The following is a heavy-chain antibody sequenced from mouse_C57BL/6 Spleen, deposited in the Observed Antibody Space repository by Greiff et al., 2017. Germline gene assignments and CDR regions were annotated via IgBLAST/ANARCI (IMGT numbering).Heavy chain of an antibody. J-gene: IGHJ4*01. CDR1: GYTFTSYW. D-gene: IGHD1-1*01. CDR3: AKRWGFITTVITYYYAMGY. V-gene: IGHV1-55*01. Sequence: VQLQQPGAELVKPGASVKMSCKASGYTFTSYWITWVKQRPGQGLEWIGDIYPGSGSTNYNEKFKSKATLTVDTSSSTAYMQLSSLTSEDSAVYYCAKRWGFITTVITYYYAMGYWGQGTSVTASS. CDR2: IYPGSGST.